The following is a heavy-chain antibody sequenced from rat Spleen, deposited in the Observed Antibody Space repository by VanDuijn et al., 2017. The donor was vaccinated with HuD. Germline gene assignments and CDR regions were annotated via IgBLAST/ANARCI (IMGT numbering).Heavy chain of an antibody. Sequence: EVQLVESGGGLVQPGRSLKLSCAASGFTFSNYGMHWIRQAPTKGLEWVASISPSGGSTYYRDSVKGRFTISRDNAKSTLYLQMDSLRSEDTATYYCARQLDLYGGYRDWGQGVMVTVSS. CDR2: ISPSGGST. CDR1: GFTFSNYG. D-gene: IGHD1-11*01. V-gene: IGHV5-19*01. CDR3: ARQLDLYGGYRD. J-gene: IGHJ2*01.